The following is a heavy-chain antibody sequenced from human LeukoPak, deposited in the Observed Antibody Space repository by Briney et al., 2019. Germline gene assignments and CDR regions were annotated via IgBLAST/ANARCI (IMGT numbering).Heavy chain of an antibody. Sequence: SETLSLTCTVSGGSISSYYWSWIRQPAGKGLEWIGYMYYSGSTNYNPSLKSRVTISVDTSKNQFSLKLSSVTAADTAVYYCARDRGYGSGSYSFDYWGQGTLVTVSS. CDR2: MYYSGST. D-gene: IGHD3-10*01. CDR1: GGSISSYY. J-gene: IGHJ4*02. CDR3: ARDRGYGSGSYSFDY. V-gene: IGHV4-59*01.